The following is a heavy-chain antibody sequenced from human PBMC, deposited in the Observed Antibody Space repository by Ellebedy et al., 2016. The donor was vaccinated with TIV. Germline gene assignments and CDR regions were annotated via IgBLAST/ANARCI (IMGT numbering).Heavy chain of an antibody. Sequence: ASVKVSXKTSGFTFTSYYLHWVRQAPGQGLEWMGVINPNGGATFYAQKFRGRLTMTRDTSTSTVHMDLSSLRLEDAGLYYCARAADYGDYWYFDLWGRGTLVTVSS. CDR2: INPNGGAT. CDR1: GFTFTSYY. J-gene: IGHJ2*01. CDR3: ARAADYGDYWYFDL. D-gene: IGHD4-17*01. V-gene: IGHV1-46*01.